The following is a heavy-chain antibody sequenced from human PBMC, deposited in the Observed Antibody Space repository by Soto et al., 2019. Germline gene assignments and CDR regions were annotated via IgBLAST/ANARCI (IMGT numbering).Heavy chain of an antibody. J-gene: IGHJ4*02. D-gene: IGHD3-3*01. V-gene: IGHV3-30*18. CDR3: AKGAVQDLWSGYYTLFVY. Sequence: GGSLRLSCAASGFTFSTHGMHWVRQAPGKGLEWVAVISYDAKHKYYADSLKGRFTISRDNSKNTLYLQMNSLRAEDTAVYYCAKGAVQDLWSGYYTLFVYWGQGTLVTVSS. CDR2: ISYDAKHK. CDR1: GFTFSTHG.